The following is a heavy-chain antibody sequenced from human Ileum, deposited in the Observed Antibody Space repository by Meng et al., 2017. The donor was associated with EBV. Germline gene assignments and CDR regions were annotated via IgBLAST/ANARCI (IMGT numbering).Heavy chain of an antibody. CDR3: ASGRDYAWHS. CDR2: IYHSGST. V-gene: IGHV4-4*02. D-gene: IGHD4-17*01. Sequence: QVPLQESGPGLVKPSGSLSVTCAVSGDSISSNNWWSWVRQPPGKGLEWIGEIYHSGSTNYNPSFKSRVTMSVDKSKNQISLNLSSVTAADTAVYYCASGRDYAWHSWGRGTLVTVSS. J-gene: IGHJ4*02. CDR1: GDSISSNNW.